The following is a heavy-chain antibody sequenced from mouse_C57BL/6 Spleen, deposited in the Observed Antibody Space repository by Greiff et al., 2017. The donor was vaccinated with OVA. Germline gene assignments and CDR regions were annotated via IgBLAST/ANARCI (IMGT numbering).Heavy chain of an antibody. J-gene: IGHJ3*01. Sequence: QVHVKQSGAELVKPGASVKISCKASGYAFSSYWMNWVKQRPGKGLEWIGQIYPGDGDTNYNGKFKGKATLTADKSSSTAYMQLSSLTSEDSAVYFCARKGAAQAPWFAYWGQGTLVTVSA. CDR3: ARKGAAQAPWFAY. D-gene: IGHD3-2*02. CDR2: IYPGDGDT. CDR1: GYAFSSYW. V-gene: IGHV1-80*01.